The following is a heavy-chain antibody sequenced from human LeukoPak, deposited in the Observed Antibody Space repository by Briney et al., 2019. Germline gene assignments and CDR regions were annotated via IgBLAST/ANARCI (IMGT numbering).Heavy chain of an antibody. Sequence: ASVKVSCKASGYTFTSYYIHWVRQAPGQGLEWRGIINPSGGSSTYAQKFHARVTMTRDTSTSTVYMKLSSLRSEDTAVYFCARWRGGSVWFDPWGQGTLVTVSS. CDR2: INPSGGSS. CDR3: ARWRGGSVWFDP. D-gene: IGHD2-15*01. V-gene: IGHV1-46*01. CDR1: GYTFTSYY. J-gene: IGHJ5*02.